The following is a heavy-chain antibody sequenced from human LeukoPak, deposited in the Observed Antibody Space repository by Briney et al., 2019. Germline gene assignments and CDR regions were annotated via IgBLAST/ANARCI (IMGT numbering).Heavy chain of an antibody. J-gene: IGHJ5*02. V-gene: IGHV4-4*07. CDR1: GGSISSYY. D-gene: IGHD2-15*01. CDR2: IYTSGST. Sequence: PLETLSLTCTVSGGSISSYYWSWIRQPAGKGLEWIGRIYTSGSTNYNPSLKSRVTMSVDTSKNQFSLKLSSVTAADTAVYYCARDLVVVAAYNWFDPWGQGTLVTVSS. CDR3: ARDLVVVAAYNWFDP.